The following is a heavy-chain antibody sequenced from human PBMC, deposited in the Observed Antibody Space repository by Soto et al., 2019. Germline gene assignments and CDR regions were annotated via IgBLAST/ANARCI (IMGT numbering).Heavy chain of an antibody. CDR3: ASLSLYGDYEYYFDY. V-gene: IGHV4-59*08. D-gene: IGHD4-17*01. CDR2: IYYSGST. J-gene: IGHJ4*02. CDR1: GGSISSYY. Sequence: TSETLPLTCTVSGGSISSYYWSWIRQPPGKGLEWIGYIYYSGSTNYNPSLKSRVTISVDTSKNQFSLKLSSVTAADTAVYYCASLSLYGDYEYYFDYWGQGTLVTAPQ.